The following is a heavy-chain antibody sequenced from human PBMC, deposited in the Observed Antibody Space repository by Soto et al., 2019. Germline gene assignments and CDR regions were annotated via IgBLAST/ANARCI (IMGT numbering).Heavy chain of an antibody. J-gene: IGHJ6*02. CDR3: ARSYCSSTVCYGMDV. D-gene: IGHD2-2*01. Sequence: GGSLRLSCAASGFTFSSYSMNWVRQAPGKGLEWVSYISSSSSTIYYADSVKGRFTISRDNAKNSLYLQMNGLRDEDTAVYYCARSYCSSTVCYGMDVWGQGTTVTVSS. V-gene: IGHV3-48*02. CDR1: GFTFSSYS. CDR2: ISSSSSTI.